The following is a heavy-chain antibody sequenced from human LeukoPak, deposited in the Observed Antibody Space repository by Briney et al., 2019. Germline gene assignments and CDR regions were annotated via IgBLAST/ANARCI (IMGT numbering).Heavy chain of an antibody. J-gene: IGHJ5*02. V-gene: IGHV4-59*01. CDR1: GGSISSYY. D-gene: IGHD6-13*01. CDR3: ARVIAAAGTEWFDP. CDR2: IYYSGST. Sequence: SETLSLTCTVSGGSISSYYWSWIRQPPGKGLVWIGYIYYSGSTNYNPSLKSRVTISVDTSKNQFSLKLSSVTAADTAVYYCARVIAAAGTEWFDPWGQGTLVTVSS.